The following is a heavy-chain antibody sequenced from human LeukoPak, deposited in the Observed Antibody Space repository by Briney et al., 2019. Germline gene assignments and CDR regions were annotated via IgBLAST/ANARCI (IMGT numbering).Heavy chain of an antibody. CDR3: AKGDPDGGNFDY. J-gene: IGHJ4*02. CDR1: GITFTSYA. Sequence: PGGSLRLSCAASGITFTSYAMSWVRQAPGKGLEWVSAVSGSGASTYYADSVKGRFTISRDNSKNTLYLQMNSLRAEDTAVYYCAKGDPDGGNFDYWGQGTLVTVSS. V-gene: IGHV3-23*01. D-gene: IGHD3-16*01. CDR2: VSGSGAST.